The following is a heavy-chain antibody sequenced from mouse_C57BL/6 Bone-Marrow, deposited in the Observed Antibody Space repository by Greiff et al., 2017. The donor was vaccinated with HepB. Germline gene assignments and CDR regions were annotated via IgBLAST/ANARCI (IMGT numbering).Heavy chain of an antibody. V-gene: IGHV1-50*01. Sequence: VQLQQPGAELVKPGASVKLSCKASGYTFTSYWMQWVKQRPGQGLEWIGEIDPSDSYTNYNQKFKGKATLTVDTSSSTAYMQLSSLTSEDSAVYYCARKRDDGYYQGFAYWGQGTLVTVSA. CDR1: GYTFTSYW. J-gene: IGHJ3*01. D-gene: IGHD2-3*01. CDR2: IDPSDSYT. CDR3: ARKRDDGYYQGFAY.